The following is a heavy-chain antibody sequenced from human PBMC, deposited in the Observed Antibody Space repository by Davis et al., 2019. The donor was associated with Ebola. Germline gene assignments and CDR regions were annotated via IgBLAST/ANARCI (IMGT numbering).Heavy chain of an antibody. CDR1: GFTFSSYT. CDR3: AKASQSLEWLSDS. CDR2: ISSSSSYI. V-gene: IGHV3-21*01. D-gene: IGHD3-3*01. Sequence: PGGSLRLSCAASGFTFSSYTMNWVRQAPGKGLEWVASISSSSSYIYYADSLKGRFTISRDNAKNSLYLQMNSLRAADTAVYYCAKASQSLEWLSDSWGQGTLVTVSS. J-gene: IGHJ4*02.